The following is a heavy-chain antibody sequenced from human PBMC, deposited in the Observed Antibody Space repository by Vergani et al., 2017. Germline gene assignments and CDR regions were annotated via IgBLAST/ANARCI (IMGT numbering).Heavy chain of an antibody. J-gene: IGHJ6*02. CDR1: GYTFTSYY. CDR3: ARDHLYWKIPNTQEYYYYGMDV. V-gene: IGHV1-46*01. CDR2: INPSGGST. Sequence: QVQLVQSGAEVKKPGASVKVSCKASGYTFTSYYMHWVRQAPGQGLEWMGIINPSGGSTSYAQKFQGRVTMTRGTSTSTVYMELSSLRSEDTAVYYCARDHLYWKIPNTQEYYYYGMDVWGQGTTVTVSS. D-gene: IGHD1-1*01.